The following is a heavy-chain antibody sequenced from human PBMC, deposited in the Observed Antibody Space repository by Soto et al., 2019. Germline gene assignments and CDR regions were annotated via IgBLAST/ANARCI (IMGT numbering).Heavy chain of an antibody. J-gene: IGHJ4*02. V-gene: IGHV3-30*18. D-gene: IGHD6-13*01. CDR2: ISYDGSNK. CDR3: AKDCGYSSSWYTFDY. Sequence: GGSLRLSCAASGFTFSSYGMHWVRQAPGKGLEWVAVISYDGSNKYYADSVKGRFTISRDNSKNTLYLQMNSLRAEDTAVYYCAKDCGYSSSWYTFDYWGQGTLVTVSS. CDR1: GFTFSSYG.